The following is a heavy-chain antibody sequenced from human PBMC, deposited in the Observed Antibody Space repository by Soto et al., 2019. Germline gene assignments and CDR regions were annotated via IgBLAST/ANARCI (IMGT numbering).Heavy chain of an antibody. D-gene: IGHD3-3*01. J-gene: IGHJ4*02. V-gene: IGHV3-30*03. CDR1: GFTFSSYG. CDR3: ARVGMWVGMFLGY. Sequence: LRLSCAASGFTFSSYGMHWVRQAPGKGLEWVAVISYDGSNKYYADSVKGRFTISRDNSKNTLYLQMNSLRSDDTAVYYCARVGMWVGMFLGYWGQGTLVTVSS. CDR2: ISYDGSNK.